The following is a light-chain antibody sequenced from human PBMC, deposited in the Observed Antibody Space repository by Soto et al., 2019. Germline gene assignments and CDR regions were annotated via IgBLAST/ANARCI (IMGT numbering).Light chain of an antibody. CDR1: QSVNSH. J-gene: IGKJ4*01. V-gene: IGKV3-15*01. CDR3: QQYSSWSPLT. CDR2: EAL. Sequence: EIEMTQSPATLSVSPGEGATLSCRASQSVNSHLAWYQQKPGQAPSRLIYEALTRATVIPARFSGSGSGTEFTLAICSLQSEDSAVYYCQQYSSWSPLTFGGGPKVEI.